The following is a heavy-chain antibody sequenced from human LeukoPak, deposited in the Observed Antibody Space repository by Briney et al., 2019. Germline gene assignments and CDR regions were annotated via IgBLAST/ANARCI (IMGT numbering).Heavy chain of an antibody. J-gene: IGHJ4*02. CDR2: ISDSGGRT. Sequence: GGSLRLSCAASGFSFSNYGMSWVRQAPGKGLEWVAGISDSGGRTNYADSVKGRFTISRDNPKNTLYLQMNSLRAEDTAVYFCAKRGVVIRVILVGFHKEAYYFDSWGQGALVTVSS. CDR1: GFSFSNYG. V-gene: IGHV3-23*01. CDR3: AKRGVVIRVILVGFHKEAYYFDS. D-gene: IGHD3-22*01.